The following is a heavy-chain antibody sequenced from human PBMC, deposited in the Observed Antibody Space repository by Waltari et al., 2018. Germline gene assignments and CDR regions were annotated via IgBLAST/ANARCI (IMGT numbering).Heavy chain of an antibody. V-gene: IGHV3-30*18. CDR1: GFSFGNCN. Sequence: QMQLVESGGGVVQPGRSLRLSCAASGFSFGNCNMHWVRQAPGQGLGWVAGKSNDGNNKEYADSVESRFTVSRENSKNTLYLQINSLRDDDTAVYYGVKYSGFDYFFDYWGLGTLVTVSS. CDR2: KSNDGNNK. D-gene: IGHD5-12*01. CDR3: VKYSGFDYFFDY. J-gene: IGHJ4*02.